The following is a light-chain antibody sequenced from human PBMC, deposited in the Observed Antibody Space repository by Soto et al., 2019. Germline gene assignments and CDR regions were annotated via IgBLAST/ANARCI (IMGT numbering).Light chain of an antibody. CDR1: QTITT. V-gene: IGKV3-20*01. J-gene: IGKJ4*01. CDR3: HQYGNLPLT. Sequence: EIVLTQSPGTLSLSPGERATLSCRASQTITTLAWYQRKPGQAPRLLIYRVSSRATGVPDRFSGSGSGTDYTLTISRLEPEDFAVYYCHQYGNLPLTFGGGTKVDIK. CDR2: RVS.